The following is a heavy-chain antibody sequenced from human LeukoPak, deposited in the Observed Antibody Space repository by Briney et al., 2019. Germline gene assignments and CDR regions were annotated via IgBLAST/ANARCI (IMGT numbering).Heavy chain of an antibody. D-gene: IGHD3-22*01. CDR1: GFTFSSYN. J-gene: IGHJ4*02. Sequence: PGGSLRLSCAASGFTFSSYNMNWVRQAPGKGLEWVSSISSSSSYIYYADSVKGRFTISRDNSKNTLYLQMNSLRAEDTAVYYCARDGADNYYDSSGFDYWGQGTLVTVSS. CDR3: ARDGADNYYDSSGFDY. V-gene: IGHV3-21*01. CDR2: ISSSSSYI.